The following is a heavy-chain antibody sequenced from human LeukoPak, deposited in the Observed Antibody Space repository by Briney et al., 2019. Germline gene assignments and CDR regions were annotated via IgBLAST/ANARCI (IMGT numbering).Heavy chain of an antibody. CDR3: AREGLNMVRGVIPKEAWGWFDP. D-gene: IGHD3-10*01. J-gene: IGHJ5*02. CDR1: GGSFSGYY. V-gene: IGHV4-34*01. CDR2: INHSGTT. Sequence: SETLSLTCAVYGGSFSGYYWSWIRQPPGKGLEWIGEINHSGTTNYDPSLKSRVTISVDTSKNQFSLKLSSVTAADTAVYYCAREGLNMVRGVIPKEAWGWFDPWGQGTLVTVSS.